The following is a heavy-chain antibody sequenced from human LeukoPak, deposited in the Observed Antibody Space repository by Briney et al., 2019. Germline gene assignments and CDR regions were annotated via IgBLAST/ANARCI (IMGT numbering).Heavy chain of an antibody. Sequence: TGGSLRLSCAASGFTVSSNYMSWVRQAPGEGLEWVAFIRYDGSNKYYADSVKGRFTISRDNSKNTLYLQMNSLRAEDTAVYYCAKDLVRGYVAGTAYFDYWGQGTLVTVSS. D-gene: IGHD6-19*01. J-gene: IGHJ4*02. V-gene: IGHV3-30*02. CDR3: AKDLVRGYVAGTAYFDY. CDR1: GFTVSSNY. CDR2: IRYDGSNK.